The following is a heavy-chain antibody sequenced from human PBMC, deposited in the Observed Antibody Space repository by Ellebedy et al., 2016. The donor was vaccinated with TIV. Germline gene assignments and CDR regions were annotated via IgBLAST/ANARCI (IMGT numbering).Heavy chain of an antibody. V-gene: IGHV3-74*01. Sequence: HTSETLSLTCAASGFTFSSYWMHWVRQAPGKGLVWVSRLNRDGSSTTYADSVKGRFTISRDNARNTLYLQMNRLRVEDTAVYYCARDDGAYSYGSDAFDIWGQGTMVTVSS. CDR2: LNRDGSST. D-gene: IGHD5-18*01. CDR3: ARDDGAYSYGSDAFDI. J-gene: IGHJ3*02. CDR1: GFTFSSYW.